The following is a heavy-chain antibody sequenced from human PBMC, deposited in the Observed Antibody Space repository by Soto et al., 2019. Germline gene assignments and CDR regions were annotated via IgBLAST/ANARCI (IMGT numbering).Heavy chain of an antibody. J-gene: IGHJ4*02. CDR3: STPPQNRRGSPSNC. Sequence: GSLRLSCFGSGFTFRDYALTWFRQTPGKGLECVGFIRSEAYGGTADYAASVQGRFTISRDDFRGVAYLQMDSLKREDTGIYYSSTPPQNRRGSPSNCGAQEPQATVSS. CDR1: GFTFRDYA. D-gene: IGHD1-1*01. CDR2: IRSEAYGGTA. V-gene: IGHV3-49*03.